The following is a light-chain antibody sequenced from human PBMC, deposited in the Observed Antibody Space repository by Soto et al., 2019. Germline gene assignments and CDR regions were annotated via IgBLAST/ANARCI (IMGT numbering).Light chain of an antibody. CDR1: QSVLYSSYNKSD. V-gene: IGKV4-1*01. J-gene: IGKJ5*01. Sequence: DIALTQSPDSLALSLGERATMNCKSRQSVLYSSYNKSDLAWYQVKPGRPPKLLFSWASTRESGVPDRFSGSGSGTDFTLTISSLQAEDVAVYYCQQYYSTLITFGQGTRLEIK. CDR3: QQYYSTLIT. CDR2: WAS.